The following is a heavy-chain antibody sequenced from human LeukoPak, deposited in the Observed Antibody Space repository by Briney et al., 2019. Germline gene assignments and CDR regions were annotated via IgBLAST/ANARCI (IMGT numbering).Heavy chain of an antibody. Sequence: SETLSLTCTVSGGSISSYYWSWIRQPPGKGLEWIGYIYYSGSTNYNPSLKSRVTISVDTSKNQFSLKLSSVTAADTAVYYCARARRIVVVPAAGFADWFDPWGQGTLVTVSS. D-gene: IGHD2-2*01. J-gene: IGHJ5*02. V-gene: IGHV4-59*01. CDR1: GGSISSYY. CDR2: IYYSGST. CDR3: ARARRIVVVPAAGFADWFDP.